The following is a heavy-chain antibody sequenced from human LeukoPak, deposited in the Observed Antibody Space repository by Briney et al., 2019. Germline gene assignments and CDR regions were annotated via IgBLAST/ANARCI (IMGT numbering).Heavy chain of an antibody. CDR2: ITSSSDTI. Sequence: PGGSLGLSCAASGFTFSSFEMNWVRQAPGKGLEWISYITSSSDTIYYAESVRGRFTISRDNAKNSLYLQMNSLRAEDTAVYYCTRDGCTSTNCQWFDCWGQGTLVTVSS. J-gene: IGHJ4*02. CDR3: TRDGCTSTNCQWFDC. V-gene: IGHV3-48*03. CDR1: GFTFSSFE. D-gene: IGHD2-2*01.